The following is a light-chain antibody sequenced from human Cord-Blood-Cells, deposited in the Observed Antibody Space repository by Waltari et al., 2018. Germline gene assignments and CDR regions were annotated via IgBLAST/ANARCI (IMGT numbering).Light chain of an antibody. J-gene: IGLJ2*01. Sequence: QSALTQPASVSGSPGQSITISCTGTSSDVGGYNYVSWYQQHPGKAPKLMIYDVSNRPSVVSNRFSGSKSGNTASLTISGLQAEDEADDYCSSYTSSSTVVFGGGTKLTVL. V-gene: IGLV2-14*01. CDR1: SSDVGGYNY. CDR3: SSYTSSSTVV. CDR2: DVS.